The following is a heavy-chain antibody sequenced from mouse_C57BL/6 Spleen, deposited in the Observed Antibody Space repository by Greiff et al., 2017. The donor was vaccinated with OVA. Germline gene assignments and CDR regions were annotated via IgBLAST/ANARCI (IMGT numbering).Heavy chain of an antibody. CDR1: GYSITSDC. V-gene: IGHV3-8*01. D-gene: IGHD2-4*01. Sequence: VQLQQSGPGLVKPSPTLSLTCSATGYSITSDCWNWIRKFPGHKLEYMGYISYSGSTYYNPSINSRISITRDTSKNQYYRQLNTVTTEDTATYYCARNYDYDRGFDYWGQGTSLTVSS. CDR3: ARNYDYDRGFDY. J-gene: IGHJ2*02. CDR2: ISYSGST.